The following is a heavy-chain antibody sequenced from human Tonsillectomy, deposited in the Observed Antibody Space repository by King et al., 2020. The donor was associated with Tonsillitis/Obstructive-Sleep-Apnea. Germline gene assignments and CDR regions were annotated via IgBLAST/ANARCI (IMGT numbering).Heavy chain of an antibody. D-gene: IGHD2-8*02. CDR1: GGSISSNNW. CDR2: VYHSGST. Sequence: QLQESGPGLVKPSGTLSLTCVVSGGSISSNNWWSWIRQSPGKGLEWIGEVYHSGSTNYNPSLKSRVTISEDNSKNQFSLKLGSVIAADTAVYFCARQEASFTAGVAFDMWGPGTEVLVSS. J-gene: IGHJ3*02. CDR3: ARQEASFTAGVAFDM. V-gene: IGHV4-4*02.